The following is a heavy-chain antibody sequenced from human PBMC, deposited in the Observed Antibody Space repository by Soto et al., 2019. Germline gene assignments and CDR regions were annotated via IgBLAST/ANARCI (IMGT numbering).Heavy chain of an antibody. CDR2: IYSGGST. CDR1: GFTVSSNY. J-gene: IGHJ4*02. D-gene: IGHD3-3*01. CDR3: ASNDFWSGPQPSLDY. Sequence: GGFLRLSCAASGFTVSSNYRSWVRQAPGKGLEWVSVIYSGGSTYYADSVKGRFTISRDNSKNTLYLQMNSLRAEDTAVYYCASNDFWSGPQPSLDYWGQGTLVTVSS. V-gene: IGHV3-53*01.